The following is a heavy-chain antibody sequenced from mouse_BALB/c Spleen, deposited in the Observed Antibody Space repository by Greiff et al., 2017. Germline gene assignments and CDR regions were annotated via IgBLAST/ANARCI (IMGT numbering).Heavy chain of an antibody. CDR1: GYAFTNYL. D-gene: IGHD1-1*01. CDR3: ARSSYGSSFDY. J-gene: IGHJ2*01. CDR2: INPGSGGT. Sequence: VQLQQSGAELVRPGTSVKVSCKASGYAFTNYLIEWVKQRPGQGLEWIGVINPGSGGTNYNEKFKGKATLTADKSSSTAYMQLSSLTSDDSAVYFCARSSYGSSFDYGGQGTTLTVSS. V-gene: IGHV1-54*03.